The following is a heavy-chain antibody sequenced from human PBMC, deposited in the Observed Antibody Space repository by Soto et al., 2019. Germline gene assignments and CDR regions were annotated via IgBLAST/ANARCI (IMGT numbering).Heavy chain of an antibody. CDR2: IYHSGST. Sequence: PSETLSLTCAVSGGSISSSNWWSWVRQPPGKGLEWIGEIYHSGSTNYNPSLKSRVTMSVDTSKNQFSLKLTSVTAVDTAVYYCARREIQGPIDYWGHGTLVTVSS. V-gene: IGHV4-4*02. CDR1: GGSISSSNW. J-gene: IGHJ4*01. D-gene: IGHD1-26*01. CDR3: ARREIQGPIDY.